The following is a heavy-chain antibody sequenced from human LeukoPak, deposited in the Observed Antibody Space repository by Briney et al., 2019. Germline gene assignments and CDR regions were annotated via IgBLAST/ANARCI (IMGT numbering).Heavy chain of an antibody. Sequence: PSESLSLTCTVSGGSISSSTYYWGWIRQPPGKGLEWIGSIYYSGTTYYNPSLKSRVTISVDTSKNQFSLKLSSVTAADTAVYYCARDWSGYSSIPTPNFDYWGQGTLVTVSS. V-gene: IGHV4-39*07. D-gene: IGHD6-13*01. CDR3: ARDWSGYSSIPTPNFDY. J-gene: IGHJ4*02. CDR2: IYYSGTT. CDR1: GGSISSSTYY.